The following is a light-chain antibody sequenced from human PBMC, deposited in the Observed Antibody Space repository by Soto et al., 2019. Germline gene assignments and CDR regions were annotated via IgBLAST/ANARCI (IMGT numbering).Light chain of an antibody. V-gene: IGLV1-47*01. Sequence: QSVLTQPPSTSGTPGQRGSIACSGSRSNIGSNYVYWYQHLPETAPKVLIYRSNQRPSGVPDRFSGSKSGTSASLAISGLRSEDEADYYCAAWDDSLSGYVFGTGTKVTVL. J-gene: IGLJ1*01. CDR1: RSNIGSNY. CDR2: RSN. CDR3: AAWDDSLSGYV.